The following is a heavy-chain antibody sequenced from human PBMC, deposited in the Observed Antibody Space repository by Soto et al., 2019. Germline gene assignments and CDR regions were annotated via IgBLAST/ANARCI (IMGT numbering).Heavy chain of an antibody. Sequence: VQLVESGGVVVQPGGSLRLSCAASGFTFDDYTMHWVRQAPGKGLEWVSLISWDGGSTYYADSVKGRFTISRDNSKNSLYLQMNSLRTEDTALYYCAKQDDILTGYYELDYWGQGTLVTVSS. CDR1: GFTFDDYT. CDR3: AKQDDILTGYYELDY. D-gene: IGHD3-9*01. V-gene: IGHV3-43*01. J-gene: IGHJ4*02. CDR2: ISWDGGST.